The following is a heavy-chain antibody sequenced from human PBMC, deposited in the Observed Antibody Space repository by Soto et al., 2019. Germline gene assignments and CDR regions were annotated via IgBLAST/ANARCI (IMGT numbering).Heavy chain of an antibody. CDR2: INHSGST. CDR1: GGSFSGYY. V-gene: IGHV4-34*01. D-gene: IGHD3-16*02. J-gene: IGHJ4*02. Sequence: TSETLSLTCAVYGGSFSGYYWSWIRQPPGKGLEWIGEINHSGSTNYNPSLKSRVTISVDTSKNQFSLKLSSVTAADTAVYYCAFQGANYDYVWGSYRYTGFDYWGQGTLVTVSS. CDR3: AFQGANYDYVWGSYRYTGFDY.